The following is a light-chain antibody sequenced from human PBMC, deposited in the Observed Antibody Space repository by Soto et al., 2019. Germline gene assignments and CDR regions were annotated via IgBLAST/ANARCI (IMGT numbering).Light chain of an antibody. CDR2: WAS. CDR3: QQYYSTPWT. J-gene: IGKJ1*01. Sequence: DIVMTQSPESLAVSLGERATINRKSSQSLLYSPNDKTYLAWYQQNPGQPPKLLIYWASTRESGVPDRFSGSGSGTDFTLTISSLQAEDVAVYYCQQYYSTPWTFGQGTKVEIK. CDR1: QSLLYSPNDKTY. V-gene: IGKV4-1*01.